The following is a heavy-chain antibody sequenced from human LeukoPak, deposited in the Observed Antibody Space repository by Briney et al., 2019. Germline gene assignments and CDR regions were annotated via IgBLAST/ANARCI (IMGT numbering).Heavy chain of an antibody. D-gene: IGHD3-10*01. J-gene: IGHJ6*03. CDR1: SGSIRSSSYY. CDR3: ARAVLWFGELLSGYYYMDV. V-gene: IGHV4-39*01. Sequence: SETLSLTCTVSSGSIRSSSYYWGWIRQPPAKGLEWIGSINYSGSTYYNPSLKSRAAIAVHRSKNQFSLNLSSVTATDTAVYYCARAVLWFGELLSGYYYMDVWGKGTTVTVSS. CDR2: INYSGST.